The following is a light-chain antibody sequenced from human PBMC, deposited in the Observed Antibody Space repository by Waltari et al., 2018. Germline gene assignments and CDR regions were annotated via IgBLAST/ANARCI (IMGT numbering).Light chain of an antibody. V-gene: IGKV3-20*01. CDR2: AGS. Sequence: EIVLTQSPGTLSLSPGERVTLSCRASQSVTSSFLVWYQQKPGQAPRLLIYAGSTRATGIPDRFSGSGSATDFTLTISRLEPEDFAVYYCPQYGSFPATFGGGTKVEIK. CDR3: PQYGSFPAT. J-gene: IGKJ4*01. CDR1: QSVTSSF.